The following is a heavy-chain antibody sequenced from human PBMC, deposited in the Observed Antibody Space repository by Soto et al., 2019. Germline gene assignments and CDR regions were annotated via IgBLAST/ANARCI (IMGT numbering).Heavy chain of an antibody. Sequence: GASVKVSCKASGYTFSSYAMHWVRQAPGQRFEWMGWINAGNGNTKYSQKFQGRVTITADESTSTAYMELSSLRSDDTAMYYCARDLGDYYDYWGQGTLVTVSS. CDR2: INAGNGNT. CDR3: ARDLGDYYDY. V-gene: IGHV1-3*01. J-gene: IGHJ4*02. CDR1: GYTFSSYA. D-gene: IGHD2-15*01.